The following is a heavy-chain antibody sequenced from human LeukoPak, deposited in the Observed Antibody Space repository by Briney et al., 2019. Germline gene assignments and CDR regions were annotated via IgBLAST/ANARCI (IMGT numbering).Heavy chain of an antibody. J-gene: IGHJ6*02. D-gene: IGHD3-9*01. CDR1: GGSISTYY. Sequence: SETLSLTCTVSGGSISTYYWSWIRQPPGKGLEWIAYIDYSASTNYNPSLKSRVTISVDTSKNQFSLKLISVTAADTAVYYCARDLTRDYDGMDVWGQGTTVTVSS. CDR3: ARDLTRDYDGMDV. CDR2: IDYSAST. V-gene: IGHV4-59*01.